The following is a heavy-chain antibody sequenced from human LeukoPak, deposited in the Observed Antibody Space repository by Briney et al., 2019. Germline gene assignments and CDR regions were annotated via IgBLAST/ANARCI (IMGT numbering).Heavy chain of an antibody. CDR2: ISGHNGNT. Sequence: ASVKVSRKASGYSFNKFGISWVRQAPGRGLEWMGWISGHNGNTDSAQKFQDRVTMSTDNSMSTAYLELRSLRSDDTAVYFCVRVGSAYGDPLEFDFWGQGTLVTVSS. J-gene: IGHJ4*02. CDR3: VRVGSAYGDPLEFDF. D-gene: IGHD4-17*01. CDR1: GYSFNKFG. V-gene: IGHV1-18*01.